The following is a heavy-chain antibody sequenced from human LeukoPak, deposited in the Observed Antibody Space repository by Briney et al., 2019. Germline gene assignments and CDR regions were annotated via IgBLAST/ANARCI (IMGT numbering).Heavy chain of an antibody. Sequence: GGSLRLSCAASGFTFSSYSMSWVRQAPGKGLEWVSCISSSASYMYYADSMKGRVTISRDNAKNSLFLQMNSLRAEDTAMYYCARDLGSGPFDIWGQGTLVTVSS. V-gene: IGHV3-21*01. CDR1: GFTFSSYS. CDR2: ISSSASYM. D-gene: IGHD3-10*01. J-gene: IGHJ3*02. CDR3: ARDLGSGPFDI.